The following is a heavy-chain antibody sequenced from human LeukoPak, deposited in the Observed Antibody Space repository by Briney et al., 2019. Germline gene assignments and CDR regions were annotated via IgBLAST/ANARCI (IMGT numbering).Heavy chain of an antibody. J-gene: IGHJ3*02. D-gene: IGHD3-3*01. Sequence: GGSLRLSCAASGFTFSSYAMSWVRQASGKGLEWVSAISGSGGSTYYADSVKGRFIISRDNSKNTLYLQMNSLRAEDTAVYYCATLYDFWSGPSWGGAFDIWGQGTMVTVSS. V-gene: IGHV3-23*01. CDR1: GFTFSSYA. CDR2: ISGSGGST. CDR3: ATLYDFWSGPSWGGAFDI.